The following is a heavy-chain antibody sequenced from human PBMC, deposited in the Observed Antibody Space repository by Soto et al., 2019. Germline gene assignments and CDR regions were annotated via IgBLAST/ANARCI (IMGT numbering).Heavy chain of an antibody. J-gene: IGHJ4*02. CDR2: IKDDGSEK. V-gene: IGHV3-7*01. Sequence: GGSLRLSCAASGFTFSSYWMSWVRQVPGKGLEWVANIKDDGSEKDYVDSVKGRFTISRDNAKNSLYLQMNGLRVEDTALYYCARGHSAPDYWGQGTLVTVSS. CDR3: ARGHSAPDY. CDR1: GFTFSSYW.